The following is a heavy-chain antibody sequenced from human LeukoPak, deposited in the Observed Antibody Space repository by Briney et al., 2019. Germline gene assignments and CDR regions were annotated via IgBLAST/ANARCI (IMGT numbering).Heavy chain of an antibody. V-gene: IGHV3-15*05. Sequence: PGGSLRLSCAASGFAFKNDWMSWVRQAPGKGLEWLAGIKRKTEGAATVYSAPGKGRITISRDDSENTLCLQMNSLKTEDTAVYYCTRAQTPYYWGQGTLVTVSS. CDR3: TRAQTPYY. CDR2: IKRKTEGAAT. CDR1: GFAFKNDW. J-gene: IGHJ4*02.